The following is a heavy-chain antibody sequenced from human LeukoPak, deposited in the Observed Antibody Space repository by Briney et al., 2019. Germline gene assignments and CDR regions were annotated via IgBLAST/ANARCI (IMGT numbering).Heavy chain of an antibody. CDR1: GGSFSGYY. D-gene: IGHD6-13*01. CDR3: ARGRAAADYYYYGMDV. CDR2: INHSGST. Sequence: SETLSLTCAVYGGSFSGYYWSWIRQPPGKGLEWIGEINHSGSTNYNPSLKSRVTISVDTSKNQFSLKLSSVTAADTAVYYCARGRAAADYYYYGMDVWGQGTTVTVSS. V-gene: IGHV4-34*01. J-gene: IGHJ6*02.